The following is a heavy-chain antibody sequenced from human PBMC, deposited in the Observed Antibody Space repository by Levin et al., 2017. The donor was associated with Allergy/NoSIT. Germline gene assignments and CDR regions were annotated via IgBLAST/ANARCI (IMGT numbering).Heavy chain of an antibody. CDR1: GGSISNYY. D-gene: IGHD1-26*01. CDR3: ARDPSGSFFNWFDP. J-gene: IGHJ5*02. CDR2: IYHSGGT. V-gene: IGHV4-59*01. Sequence: RAGGSLRLSCTVSGGSISNYYWSWIRQPPGKGLEWIGYIYHSGGTNYNPSLKSRVTISVDTSKNQFSLKLRSVTAADTAVYYCARDPSGSFFNWFDPWGQGTLVTVSS.